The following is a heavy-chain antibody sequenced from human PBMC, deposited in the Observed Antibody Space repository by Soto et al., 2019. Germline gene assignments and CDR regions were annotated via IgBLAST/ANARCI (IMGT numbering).Heavy chain of an antibody. V-gene: IGHV3-23*01. J-gene: IGHJ3*01. CDR2: ISASGSDT. CDR3: AKTIVPAGIDAFDV. D-gene: IGHD2-2*02. Sequence: PGGSLRLSCAASGFTLSSYALTWVRQGPGKGLEWVSVISASGSDTFFRDSVKGRLTISRDTSKNTLYLQMNSLRVEDTAVYYCAKTIVPAGIDAFDVWGRGTMVTVSS. CDR1: GFTLSSYA.